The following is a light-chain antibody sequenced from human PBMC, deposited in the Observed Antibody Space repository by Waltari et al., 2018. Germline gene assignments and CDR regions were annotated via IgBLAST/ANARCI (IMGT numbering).Light chain of an antibody. J-gene: IGKJ4*01. CDR3: QQRSNWPPGDLT. V-gene: IGKV3-11*01. Sequence: IVLTQSPATLSLSPGERATLAGRASQSVSSYLAWYQQKPGQAPRLLIYDASNRATGIPARFSGSGSGTDFTLTISSLEPEDFAVYYCQQRSNWPPGDLTFGGGTKVEIK. CDR1: QSVSSY. CDR2: DAS.